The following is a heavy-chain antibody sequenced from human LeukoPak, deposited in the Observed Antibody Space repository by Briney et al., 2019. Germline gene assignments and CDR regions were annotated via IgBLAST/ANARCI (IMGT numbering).Heavy chain of an antibody. Sequence: GGSLRLSCAASGFPFNRQTMSWVRQAPGKGLEWVAKMKEDGTEIAYVDSVKGRFTISRDNAENSLYLEMKNLRAEDTAVYYCVKGGGQYLEFWGQGTLVTVSS. CDR2: MKEDGTEI. J-gene: IGHJ4*02. CDR3: VKGGGQYLEF. CDR1: GFPFNRQT. D-gene: IGHD2-15*01. V-gene: IGHV3-7*03.